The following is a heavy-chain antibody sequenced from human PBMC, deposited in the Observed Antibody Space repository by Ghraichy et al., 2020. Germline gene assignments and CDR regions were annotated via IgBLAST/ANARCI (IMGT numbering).Heavy chain of an antibody. J-gene: IGHJ4*02. D-gene: IGHD6-19*01. V-gene: IGHV4-59*01. Sequence: SQTLSLTCTVSGGSIGNSYWNWIRQPPGKGLEWIGYIYYGGNNFNPSLKSRVTMSVDTSKNQFSLKLTSMTAADTAVYYCARAGAGRRDYFDHWGPGTLDTVSS. CDR3: ARAGAGRRDYFDH. CDR1: GGSIGNSY. CDR2: IYYGGN.